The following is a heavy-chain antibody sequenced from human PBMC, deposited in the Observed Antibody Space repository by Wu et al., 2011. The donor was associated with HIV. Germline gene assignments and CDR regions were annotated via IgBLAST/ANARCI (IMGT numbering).Heavy chain of an antibody. Sequence: QVVQSEAEVRSLGASVWVSCKPSGYSFTAYYMHWVRQAPGQGLEWMGWLDPHSGNTNHTRKFWGRVVMTRNTATSTAYLELGILTSDDTAIYYCARALNGYNWDWGQGTLVIVSS. V-gene: IGHV1-2*02. D-gene: IGHD5-24*01. CDR3: ARALNGYNWD. CDR2: LDPHSGNT. CDR1: GYSFTAYY. J-gene: IGHJ4*02.